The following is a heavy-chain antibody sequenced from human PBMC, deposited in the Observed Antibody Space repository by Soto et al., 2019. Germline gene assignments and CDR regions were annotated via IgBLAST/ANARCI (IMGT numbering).Heavy chain of an antibody. CDR3: ARDRYYYDSSGYYYY. V-gene: IGHV3-30-3*01. Sequence: GGSVRLSCAASGFTFSSYAMHWVRQAPGKGLEWVAVISYDGSNKYYADSVKGRFTISRDNSKNTLYLQMNSLRAEDTAVYYCARDRYYYDSSGYYYYWGQGTLVTVSS. CDR2: ISYDGSNK. D-gene: IGHD3-22*01. CDR1: GFTFSSYA. J-gene: IGHJ4*02.